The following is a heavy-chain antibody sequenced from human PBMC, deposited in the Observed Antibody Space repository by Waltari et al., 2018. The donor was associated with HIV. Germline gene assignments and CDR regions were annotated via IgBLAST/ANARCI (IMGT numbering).Heavy chain of an antibody. Sequence: VESGGDVVQPGRSLRLSCSASGFTFKNYGMHWVRQTQGKGLEWVAFVSFDSSDFYYADSVKGRFTVSRDNSKNTLFLQMDNLKSEDTALYYCARAPTTSLSLIQGFWGQGTLVTVSS. CDR2: VSFDSSDF. J-gene: IGHJ4*02. CDR1: GFTFKNYG. CDR3: ARAPTTSLSLIQGF. V-gene: IGHV3-30*03. D-gene: IGHD5-18*01.